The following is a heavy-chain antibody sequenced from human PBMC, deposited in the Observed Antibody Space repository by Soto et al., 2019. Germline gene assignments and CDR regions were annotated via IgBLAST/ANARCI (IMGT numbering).Heavy chain of an antibody. D-gene: IGHD3-3*01. CDR3: ARDGILSIFGVVYPPCYYFYGMDV. J-gene: IGHJ6*04. CDR2: INSDGSST. CDR1: GFTFSSYW. Sequence: LRLSCAASGFTFSSYWMHWVRQAPGKGLVWVSRINSDGSSTSYADSVKGRFTISRDNAKNTLYLQMNSLRAEDTAVYYCARDGILSIFGVVYPPCYYFYGMDVWGKGTTVTVS. V-gene: IGHV3-74*01.